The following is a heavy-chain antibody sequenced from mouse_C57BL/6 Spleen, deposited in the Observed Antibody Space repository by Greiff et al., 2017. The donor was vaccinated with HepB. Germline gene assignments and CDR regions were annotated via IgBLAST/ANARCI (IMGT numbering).Heavy chain of an antibody. CDR3: TRDGNYVNYAMDY. D-gene: IGHD2-1*01. CDR1: GYTFTDYE. J-gene: IGHJ4*01. CDR2: IDPETGGT. Sequence: QVHVKQSGAELVRPGASVTLSCKASGYTFTDYEMHWVKQTPVHGLEWIGAIDPETGGTAYNQKFKGKAILTADKSSSTAYMELRSLTSEDSAVYYCTRDGNYVNYAMDYWGQGTSVTVSS. V-gene: IGHV1-15*01.